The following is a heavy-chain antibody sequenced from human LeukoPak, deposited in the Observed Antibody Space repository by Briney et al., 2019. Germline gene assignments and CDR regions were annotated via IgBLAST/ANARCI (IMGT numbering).Heavy chain of an antibody. J-gene: IGHJ4*02. D-gene: IGHD3-10*01. CDR1: GFVFSAYG. CDR2: IAYDGRYR. V-gene: IGHV3-30*18. Sequence: GGSLRLSCAASGFVFSAYGMHWVRQAPGKGLEWVAVIAYDGRYRYYADSVKGRFTVSRDNSKNTVSLQMKGLRVEDTAVYYCAKDHTARELKDWGQGTLVIVSS. CDR3: AKDHTARELKD.